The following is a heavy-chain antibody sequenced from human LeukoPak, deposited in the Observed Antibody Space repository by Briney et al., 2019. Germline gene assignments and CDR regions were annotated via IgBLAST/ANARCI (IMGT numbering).Heavy chain of an antibody. D-gene: IGHD1-26*01. CDR2: MYLSGTT. CDR1: GDSINSLDL. Sequence: SGTLSLTCTVSGDSINSLDLWSWVRQPPGKGLEWIGEMYLSGTTHSNPSVKSRVTISIDKSKNQFFLNLSSVTAADTAVYYCASRRYSGSYSGFYFDYWGQGTLVTVSS. V-gene: IGHV4-4*02. CDR3: ASRRYSGSYSGFYFDY. J-gene: IGHJ4*02.